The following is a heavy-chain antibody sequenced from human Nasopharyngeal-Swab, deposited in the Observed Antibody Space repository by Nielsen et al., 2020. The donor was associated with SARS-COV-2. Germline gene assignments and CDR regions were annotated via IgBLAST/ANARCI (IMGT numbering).Heavy chain of an antibody. J-gene: IGHJ5*02. V-gene: IGHV4-59*01. Sequence: RQAPGKVLEWFGYIYYSGGANYNLSLKSRVTISVDTSKNQFSLKLNSVTAADTAVYYCAKYAHYDFLSGYHLGWFDPWGQGTLVTVSS. D-gene: IGHD3-3*01. CDR2: IYYSGGA. CDR3: AKYAHYDFLSGYHLGWFDP.